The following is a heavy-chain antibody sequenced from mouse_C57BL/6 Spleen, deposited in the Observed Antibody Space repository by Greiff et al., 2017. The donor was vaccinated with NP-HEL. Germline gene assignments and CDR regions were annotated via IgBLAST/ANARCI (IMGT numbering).Heavy chain of an antibody. CDR1: GFSLTSYG. J-gene: IGHJ2*01. CDR3: ARNTDYDYYGNYFDY. CDR2: IWSGGST. Sequence: VQLQQSGPGLVQPSQCLSISCTASGFSLTSYGVHWVSQSPGKGLEWLGVIWSGGSTDYNAAFISRLSISKDNAKSQVFLKRNRLQVYDTAIYYCARNTDYDYYGNYFDYWGKGTTLTVSA. V-gene: IGHV2-2*01. D-gene: IGHD2-4*01.